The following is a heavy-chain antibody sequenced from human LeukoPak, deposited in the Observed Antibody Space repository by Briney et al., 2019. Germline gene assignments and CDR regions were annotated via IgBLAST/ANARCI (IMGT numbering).Heavy chain of an antibody. CDR3: ARLGYSSSWYKIDY. Sequence: SETLSLTCTVSGGSISSYHWSWIRQPPGKGLEWIGYIYSSGSTNYNPSLESRVTTSGDTSKNQFSLKLSSVTAADTAVYYCARLGYSSSWYKIDYWGQGTLVTVSS. D-gene: IGHD6-13*01. V-gene: IGHV4-59*08. J-gene: IGHJ4*02. CDR1: GGSISSYH. CDR2: IYSSGST.